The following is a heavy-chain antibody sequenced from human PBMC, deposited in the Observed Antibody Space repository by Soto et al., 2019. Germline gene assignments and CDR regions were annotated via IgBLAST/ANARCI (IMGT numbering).Heavy chain of an antibody. J-gene: IGHJ4*02. CDR3: AKDHTSGWGFDY. V-gene: IGHV3-30*18. CDR1: GFTFSSYG. CDR2: ISFDGSNK. D-gene: IGHD6-19*01. Sequence: QVQLVESGGGVVQPGKSLRLSCAASGFTFSSYGMHWVRQAPGKGLEWVAVISFDGSNKYYADSVKGRFTISRDNSRNTVYLQMNSLRAEDTAVYYCAKDHTSGWGFDYWGQGPLVTVSS.